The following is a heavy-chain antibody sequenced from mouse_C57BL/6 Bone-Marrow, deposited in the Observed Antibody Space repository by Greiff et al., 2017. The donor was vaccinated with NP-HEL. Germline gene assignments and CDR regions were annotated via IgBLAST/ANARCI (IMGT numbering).Heavy chain of an antibody. J-gene: IGHJ2*01. CDR2: IDPENGDT. CDR3: TRGDFDY. CDR1: GFNIKDDY. Sequence: EVKLQESGAELVRPGASVKLSCTASGFNIKDDYMHWVKQRPEQGLEWIGWIDPENGDTEYASKFQGKATITADTSSNTAYLQLSSLTSEDTAVYYCTRGDFDYWGQGTTLTVSS. V-gene: IGHV14-4*01.